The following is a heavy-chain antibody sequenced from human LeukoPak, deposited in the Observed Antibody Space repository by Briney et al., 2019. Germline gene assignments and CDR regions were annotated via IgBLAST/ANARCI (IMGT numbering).Heavy chain of an antibody. D-gene: IGHD2-21*02. CDR1: GYTFTSYG. J-gene: IGHJ4*02. CDR2: ISAYNGNT. V-gene: IGHV1-18*01. CDR3: ARDSKRSYCGGDCYSFFDC. Sequence: ASVKVSCKASGYTFTSYGISWVRQAPGQGLEWMGWISAYNGNTNYAQKLQGRVTMTTDTSTSTAYMELRSLRSDDTAVYYCARDSKRSYCGGDCYSFFDCWGQGTLVTVSS.